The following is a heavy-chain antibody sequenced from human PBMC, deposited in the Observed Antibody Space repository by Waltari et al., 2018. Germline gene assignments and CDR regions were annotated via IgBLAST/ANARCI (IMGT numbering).Heavy chain of an antibody. CDR2: IYSGGST. CDR1: GFIVSSKY. D-gene: IGHD1-1*01. Sequence: EVQLVESGGGLIQPGGSLRLSCAASGFIVSSKYMNWVRQAPGKGLEWISVIYSGGSTYYADSVKGRFTISRDNSKNTVFLQMNSLRAEDTAVYYCAREVGDWSDALGYWGQGTLVTVSS. J-gene: IGHJ4*02. V-gene: IGHV3-53*01. CDR3: AREVGDWSDALGY.